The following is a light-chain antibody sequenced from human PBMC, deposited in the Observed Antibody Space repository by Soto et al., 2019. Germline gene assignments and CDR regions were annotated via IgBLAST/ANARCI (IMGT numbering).Light chain of an antibody. CDR1: QTVGTS. J-gene: IGKJ4*01. CDR3: QQHNAWPLT. CDR2: VAS. V-gene: IGKV3-15*01. Sequence: EIVLTQSPATLSVSPGERATLTCRASQTVGTSLAWYQQKPGQAPRLLIYVASNKPTGVPSRFSGSGSGTEFALTISSLQSEDFAVYYCQQHNAWPLTFGGGTKVEIK.